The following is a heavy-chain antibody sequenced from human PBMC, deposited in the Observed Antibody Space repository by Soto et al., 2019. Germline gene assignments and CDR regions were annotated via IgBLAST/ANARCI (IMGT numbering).Heavy chain of an antibody. CDR3: ARGEVATILDY. CDR1: GFTVSSNY. D-gene: IGHD5-12*01. CDR2: IYSGGST. J-gene: IGHJ4*02. V-gene: IGHV3-53*04. Sequence: EVQLVESGGGLVQPGGSLSLSCAASGFTVSSNYMSWVRQAPGKGLEWVSVIYSGGSTYYADSVKGRFTISRHNSKNTLYLQMNSLRVEDTAVYYCARGEVATILDYWGQGTLVTVSS.